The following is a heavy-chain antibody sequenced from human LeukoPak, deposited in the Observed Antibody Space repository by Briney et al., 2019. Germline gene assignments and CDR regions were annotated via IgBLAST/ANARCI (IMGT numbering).Heavy chain of an antibody. CDR2: VYYSGST. V-gene: IGHV4-59*01. CDR1: GGSISSYY. Sequence: SETLSPTCTVSGGSISSYYWSWIRQPPGKGLEWIGYVYYSGSTNYNPSLKSRVTISVDTSKNQFSLKLSSVTAADTAVYYCAREGHLYEAWFDPWGQGTLVTVSS. CDR3: AREGHLYEAWFDP. J-gene: IGHJ5*02. D-gene: IGHD2-2*02.